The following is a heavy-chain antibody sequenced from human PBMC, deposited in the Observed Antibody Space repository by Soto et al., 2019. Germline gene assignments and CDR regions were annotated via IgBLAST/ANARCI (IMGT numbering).Heavy chain of an antibody. CDR2: IYHGGTT. J-gene: IGHJ4*02. CDR3: ARGRPNFFGAGSALGY. D-gene: IGHD3-16*01. Sequence: PSETLSLTCTVSGHSDTTEDFFCSWLRQAPGRGLEWIAYIYHGGTTHYNPAFRSRVTMSVDTAKTQFSLNLASVTAADTAVYYCARGRPNFFGAGSALGYWGQGTPVTVSS. V-gene: IGHV4-30-4*08. CDR1: GHSDTTEDFF.